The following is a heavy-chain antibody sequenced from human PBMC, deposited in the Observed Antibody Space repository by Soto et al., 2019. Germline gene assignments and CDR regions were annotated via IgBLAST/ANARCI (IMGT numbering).Heavy chain of an antibody. Sequence: EPLSLTCAVYGGSFSGYYWSWIRQPPGKGLEWIGEINHSGSTNYNPSLKSRVTISVDTSKNQFSLKLSSVTAADTAVYYCARTPYCSSTSCSAGTKDYYYYMDVWGKGTTVTVSS. CDR3: ARTPYCSSTSCSAGTKDYYYYMDV. J-gene: IGHJ6*03. CDR1: GGSFSGYY. D-gene: IGHD2-2*01. CDR2: INHSGST. V-gene: IGHV4-34*01.